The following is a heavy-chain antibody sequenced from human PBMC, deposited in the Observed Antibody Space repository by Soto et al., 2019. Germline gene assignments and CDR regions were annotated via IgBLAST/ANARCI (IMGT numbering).Heavy chain of an antibody. CDR3: VRDVGFDYVN. CDR1: GFSFSSYW. J-gene: IGHJ4*02. CDR2: IKQDESEK. Sequence: EVQLVESGGGLVQPGGSLRISCKGSGFSFSSYWMSWVRQAPGKGLEWVASIKQDESEKYYVDSVKGRFTISRDNVDESLFLHMNSLSAEDTAVYFCVRDVGFDYVNWGQGTLVTVST. D-gene: IGHD3-16*01. V-gene: IGHV3-7*01.